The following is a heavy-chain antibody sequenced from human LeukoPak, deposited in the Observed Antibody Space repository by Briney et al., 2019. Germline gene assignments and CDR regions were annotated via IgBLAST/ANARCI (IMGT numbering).Heavy chain of an antibody. CDR2: IIPIFGTA. V-gene: IGHV1-69*01. CDR1: GGTFSSYA. D-gene: IGHD5-12*01. J-gene: IGHJ5*02. Sequence: ASVNVSCKASGGTFSSYAISWVRQAPGQGLEWMGGIIPIFGTANYAQKFQGRVTITADESTSTAYMELSSLRSEDTAVYYCARWLRLVRGGYNWFDPWSQGTLVTVSS. CDR3: ARWLRLVRGGYNWFDP.